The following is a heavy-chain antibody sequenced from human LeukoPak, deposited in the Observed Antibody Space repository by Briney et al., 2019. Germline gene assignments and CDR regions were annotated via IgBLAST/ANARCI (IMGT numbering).Heavy chain of an antibody. D-gene: IGHD5-18*01. CDR1: GGSINNYY. J-gene: IGHJ4*02. CDR2: IYSSGST. CDR3: ARGPDTRGYSYYFDY. Sequence: SETLSLTCTVSGGSINNYYWSWIRQPAGKGLEWIGGIYSSGSTNYSPSLKRRVTMSVDTSKTQFSLRLSSVTAADTAVYYCARGPDTRGYSYYFDYWGQGTLVSVSS. V-gene: IGHV4-4*07.